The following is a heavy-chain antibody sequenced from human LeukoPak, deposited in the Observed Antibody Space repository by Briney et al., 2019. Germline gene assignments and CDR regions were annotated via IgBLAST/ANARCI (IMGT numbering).Heavy chain of an antibody. CDR1: GGSISSYY. V-gene: IGHV4-59*08. CDR2: IYYSGST. CDR3: ARLSSSWYLRDYYGMDV. D-gene: IGHD6-13*01. J-gene: IGHJ6*02. Sequence: PSETLSLTCTVSGGSISSYYWSWIRQPPGKGLEWIGYIYYSGSTNYNPSLKSRVTISVDTSKNQFSLKLSSVTAADTAVYYCARLSSSWYLRDYYGMDVWGQGTTVTVSS.